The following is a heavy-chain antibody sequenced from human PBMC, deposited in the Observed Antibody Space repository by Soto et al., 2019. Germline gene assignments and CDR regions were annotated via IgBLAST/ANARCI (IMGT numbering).Heavy chain of an antibody. V-gene: IGHV3-23*01. CDR3: ANGVGAHRPFDY. D-gene: IGHD3-10*01. Sequence: EVQLSESGGGLVQPGGSLRLSCATTFSSEDMSWVRQAPGKGLEWVSVITGSSAHTDYEDSVKARFTISRDASKNTLYLQMNSLRTEDTAVYFCANGVGAHRPFDYWGQGALVTVSS. CDR2: ITGSSAHT. J-gene: IGHJ4*02. CDR1: FSSED.